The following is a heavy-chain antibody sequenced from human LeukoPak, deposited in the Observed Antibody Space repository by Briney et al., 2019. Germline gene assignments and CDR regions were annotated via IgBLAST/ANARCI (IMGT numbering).Heavy chain of an antibody. CDR3: AKEGSSSLDWGN. CDR2: ISGSGGST. J-gene: IGHJ4*02. Sequence: SGGSLRLSCAASGFTFSSYAMSWVRQAPGKGLEWVAAISGSGGSTYYADSVKGRFTISRDNSKNTLYLQMNSLRAEDTAVYYCAKEGSSSLDWGNWGQGTLVTVSS. V-gene: IGHV3-23*01. D-gene: IGHD3-3*01. CDR1: GFTFSSYA.